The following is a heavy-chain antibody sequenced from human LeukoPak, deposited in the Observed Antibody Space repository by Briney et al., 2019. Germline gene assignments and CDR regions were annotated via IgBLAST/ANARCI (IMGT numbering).Heavy chain of an antibody. J-gene: IGHJ4*02. CDR1: GFTFSSYA. Sequence: GSLRLSCVASGFTFSSYAMSWVRQAPGKGLEWVSAMSGDGGSTFYADSVKGRFTISRDNFKSTLYLQMNGLRAEDTAVYYCATSYYRGSGSYFYWGQGTLVTVSS. D-gene: IGHD3-10*01. CDR3: ATSYYRGSGSYFY. CDR2: MSGDGGST. V-gene: IGHV3-23*01.